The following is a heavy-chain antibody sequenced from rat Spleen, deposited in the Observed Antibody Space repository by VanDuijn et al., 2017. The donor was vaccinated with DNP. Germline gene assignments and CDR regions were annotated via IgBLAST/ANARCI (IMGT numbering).Heavy chain of an antibody. J-gene: IGHJ2*01. V-gene: IGHV5-31*01. CDR3: TRGSGFVLDY. Sequence: EVQLVESGGDLVHPGRSLKLSCVGSGFTFNNFWMMWIRRVPGKGLEWVASIIGGGDSTYYLDSVKGRFTISSDNAKDTLYLQMNSLRSEDTATYYCTRGSGFVLDYWGQGVMVTVSS. CDR1: GFTFNNFW. D-gene: IGHD4-4*01. CDR2: IIGGGDST.